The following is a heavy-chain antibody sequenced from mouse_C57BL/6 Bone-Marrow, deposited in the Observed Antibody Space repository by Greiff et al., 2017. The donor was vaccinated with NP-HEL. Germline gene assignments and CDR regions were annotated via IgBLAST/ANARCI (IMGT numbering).Heavy chain of an antibody. Sequence: EVKLVESEGGLVQPGSSMKLSCTASGFTFSDYYMAWVRQVPEKGLEWVANINYDGSSTYYLDSLKSRFIISRDNAKNILYLQMSSLKSEDTATYYCARDKGYYYGSSYGYFDVWGTGTTVTVSS. J-gene: IGHJ1*03. CDR3: ARDKGYYYGSSYGYFDV. D-gene: IGHD1-1*01. CDR2: INYDGSST. CDR1: GFTFSDYY. V-gene: IGHV5-16*01.